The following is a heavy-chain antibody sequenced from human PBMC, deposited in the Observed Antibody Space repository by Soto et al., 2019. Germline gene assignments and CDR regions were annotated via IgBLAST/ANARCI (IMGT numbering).Heavy chain of an antibody. CDR1: GYTFTSYG. Sequence: QVQLVQSGAEVKKPGASVKVSCKASGYTFTSYGISWVRQAPGQGLEWMGWISAYNGNTNYAQKLQGRVTMTTDTPTSTAYMELRSLRSDDTAVYYCARDVLRYFDWLTISFDYWGQGTLVTVSS. CDR2: ISAYNGNT. CDR3: ARDVLRYFDWLTISFDY. J-gene: IGHJ4*02. V-gene: IGHV1-18*01. D-gene: IGHD3-9*01.